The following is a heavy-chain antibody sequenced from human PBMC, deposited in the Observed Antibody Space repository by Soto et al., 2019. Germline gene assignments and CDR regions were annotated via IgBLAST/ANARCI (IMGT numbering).Heavy chain of an antibody. CDR2: IIPILGIA. J-gene: IGHJ4*02. CDR3: AMEYCSSTSCYRYY. Sequence: QVQLVQSGAEVKKPGSSVKVSCKASGGTFRSYTISWVRQAPGQGLEWMGRIIPILGIANYAQKFQGRVTITADKSTSTAYMELRRLRSEDTAVYDSAMEYCSSTSCYRYYWGQVTLVTGSS. D-gene: IGHD2-2*02. V-gene: IGHV1-69*02. CDR1: GGTFRSYT.